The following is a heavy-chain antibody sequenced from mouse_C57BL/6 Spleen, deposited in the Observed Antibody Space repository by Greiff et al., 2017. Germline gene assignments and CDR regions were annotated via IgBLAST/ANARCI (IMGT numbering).Heavy chain of an antibody. CDR3: ARSSYYGSSYVNFDY. CDR2: IDPSDSET. CDR1: GYTFTSYW. Sequence: QVQLQQPGAELVRPGSSVKLSCKASGYTFTSYWMHWVKQRPIQGLEWIGNIDPSDSETHYNQKFKDKAPLTVDKSSSTAYMQLSSLTSEDSAVYYCARSSYYGSSYVNFDYWCQGTTLTVSS. D-gene: IGHD1-1*01. J-gene: IGHJ2*01. V-gene: IGHV1-52*01.